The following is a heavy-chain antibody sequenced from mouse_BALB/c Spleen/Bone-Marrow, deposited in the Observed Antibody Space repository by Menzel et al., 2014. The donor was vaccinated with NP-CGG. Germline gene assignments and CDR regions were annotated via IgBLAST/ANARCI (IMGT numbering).Heavy chain of an antibody. CDR2: INPSTGYT. V-gene: IGHV1-7*01. J-gene: IGHJ2*01. D-gene: IGHD1-2*01. CDR3: ARSPHYYDLDY. Sequence: VQLQQSGAELAKPGAPVKMSCKASGYTFSSYWMHWVKQRPGQGLEWIGYINPSTGYTEYNQKFKDKATLTADKSSSTAYIQLSSLTSEDSAVYYCARSPHYYDLDYWGQGTTLTVSS. CDR1: GYTFSSYW.